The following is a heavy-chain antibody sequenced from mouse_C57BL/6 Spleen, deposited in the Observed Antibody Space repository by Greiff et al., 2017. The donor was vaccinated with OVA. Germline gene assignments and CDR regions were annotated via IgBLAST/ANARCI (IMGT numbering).Heavy chain of an antibody. J-gene: IGHJ2*01. Sequence: VQLQQSGPELVKPGASVKISCKASGYTFTDYYMNWVKQSHGKSLEWIGDINPNNGGTSYNQKFKGKDTLTVDKSSSTAYMELRSLTSEDSAVYYCARINGDGYYFDYWGQGTTLTVSS. CDR3: ARINGDGYYFDY. D-gene: IGHD4-1*02. CDR1: GYTFTDYY. V-gene: IGHV1-26*01. CDR2: INPNNGGT.